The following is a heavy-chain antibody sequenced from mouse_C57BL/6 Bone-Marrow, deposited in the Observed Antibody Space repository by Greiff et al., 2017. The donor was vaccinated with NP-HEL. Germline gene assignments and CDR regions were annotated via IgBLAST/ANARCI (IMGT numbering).Heavy chain of an antibody. CDR2: ISSGGSYT. CDR3: ARLCLRGFAY. J-gene: IGHJ3*01. Sequence: DVQLVESGGDLVKPGGSLELSCAASGFTFSSYGMSWVRQTPDKRLEWVATISSGGSYTYYPDSVKGRFTISRDNAKNTLYLQMSSLKSEDTAMYYCARLCLRGFAYWGQGTLVTVSA. D-gene: IGHD2-2*01. CDR1: GFTFSSYG. V-gene: IGHV5-6*01.